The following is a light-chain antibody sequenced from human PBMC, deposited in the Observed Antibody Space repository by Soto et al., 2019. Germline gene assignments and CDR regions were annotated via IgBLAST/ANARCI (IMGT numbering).Light chain of an antibody. CDR2: HAS. CDR1: QSVSTY. Sequence: EVVMTQSPATLSVSPGERATPSCRASQSVSTYLAWYQQKPGQAPRLLIYHASTRATGIPARFSGSGSGTEFTLTISSLQSEDLAVFYCQQYNHWPLTFGGGTKVEIK. V-gene: IGKV3-15*01. CDR3: QQYNHWPLT. J-gene: IGKJ4*01.